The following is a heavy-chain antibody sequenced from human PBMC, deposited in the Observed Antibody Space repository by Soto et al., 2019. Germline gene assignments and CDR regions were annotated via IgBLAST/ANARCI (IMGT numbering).Heavy chain of an antibody. Sequence: ASVKVSCKASGYTFTGYYMHWVRQAPGQGLEWMGWINPNSGGTNYAQKFQGWVTMTRDTSISTAYMELSRLRSDDTAVYYCARVGERRGHYYDYWGQGTLVTVSS. D-gene: IGHD1-1*01. CDR1: GYTFTGYY. J-gene: IGHJ4*02. CDR2: INPNSGGT. CDR3: ARVGERRGHYYDY. V-gene: IGHV1-2*04.